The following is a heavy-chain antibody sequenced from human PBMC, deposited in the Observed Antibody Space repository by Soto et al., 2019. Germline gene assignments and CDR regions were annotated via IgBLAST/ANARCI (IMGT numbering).Heavy chain of an antibody. CDR1: GFTFSSYA. CDR3: ANYVLGSTTPPDY. D-gene: IGHD3-16*01. J-gene: IGHJ4*02. Sequence: EVQVLEPGGGLVQPGGSLRLSCATSGFTFSSYAMTWVRQAPGKGLEWVSSISGSGGSTYYAESVKGRFTISRDNAKNTLYVQMNSLRAEDTAVYYCANYVLGSTTPPDYWGQGTLVTVSS. CDR2: ISGSGGST. V-gene: IGHV3-23*01.